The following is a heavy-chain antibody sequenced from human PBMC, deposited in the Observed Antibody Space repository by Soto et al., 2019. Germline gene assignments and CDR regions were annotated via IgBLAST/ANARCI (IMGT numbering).Heavy chain of an antibody. CDR1: EGTFNSYT. V-gene: IGHV1-69*02. Sequence: QVQLVQSGAEVKKPGSSVKVSCTASEGTFNSYTISWVRQAPGQGLEWMGRVLPILGMANFAQKFQGRVMITAEKTTRTASMVLSSLRSDDTAVYYCATNYGSGSTHFDYWGQGTLVTVSS. CDR3: ATNYGSGSTHFDY. CDR2: VLPILGMA. J-gene: IGHJ4*02. D-gene: IGHD3-10*01.